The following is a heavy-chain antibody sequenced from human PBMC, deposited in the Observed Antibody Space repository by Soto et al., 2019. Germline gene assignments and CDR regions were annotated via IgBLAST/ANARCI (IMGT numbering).Heavy chain of an antibody. CDR3: ARGARGLYFMDV. J-gene: IGHJ6*03. CDR1: GFTFSDYW. CDR2: IKGDLITT. Sequence: EVQVVEPGGGLVQPGGSLRLSCAASGFTFSDYWMHWVRQAPGKGLVWVSRIKGDLITTNYADSVKGRFTISRDNARNTVSLQIDSLRAEDTAVYYCARGARGLYFMDVWGKGTTVTVSS. V-gene: IGHV3-74*01. D-gene: IGHD5-12*01.